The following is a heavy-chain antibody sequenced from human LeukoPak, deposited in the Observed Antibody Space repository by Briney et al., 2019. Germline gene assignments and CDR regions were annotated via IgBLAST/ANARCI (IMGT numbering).Heavy chain of an antibody. V-gene: IGHV3-20*04. CDR1: GFTFDDFG. J-gene: IGHJ5*02. Sequence: GGSLRLSCAASGFTFDDFGMTWVRQVPGKGLEWVSGINWNGDRISYVDSVKGRFTISRDNAKNSLYLQMNSLRVEDTALYYCARGLAIGDPNWFDPWGHGTVVIVFS. CDR2: INWNGDRI. D-gene: IGHD2-21*02. CDR3: ARGLAIGDPNWFDP.